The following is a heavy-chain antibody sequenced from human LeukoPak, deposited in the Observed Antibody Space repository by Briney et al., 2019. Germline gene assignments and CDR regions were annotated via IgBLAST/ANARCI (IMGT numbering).Heavy chain of an antibody. CDR2: ISGSGGST. Sequence: GGSLRLSCAASGFIFSNYAKSWVRQAPGKGLEWVSAISGSGGSTYYADSVKGRFTISRDNSKNTLYLQMNSLRADDTAVYYCAKDFYFGSGRYCYFDYWGQGTLVTVSS. J-gene: IGHJ4*02. D-gene: IGHD3-10*01. CDR1: GFIFSNYA. CDR3: AKDFYFGSGRYCYFDY. V-gene: IGHV3-23*01.